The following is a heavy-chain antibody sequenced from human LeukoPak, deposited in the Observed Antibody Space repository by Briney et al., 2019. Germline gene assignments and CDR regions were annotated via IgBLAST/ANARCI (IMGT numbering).Heavy chain of an antibody. CDR3: ARDLGGSGSYLSPFDY. CDR1: GFTFSSYW. D-gene: IGHD1-26*01. Sequence: GGSLRLSCAASGFTFSSYWMSWVRQAPGKGLEWVANIKQDGSEKYYVDSVKGRFTISRDNAKNSLYLQMNSLRAEDTAAYYCARDLGGSGSYLSPFDYWGQGTLVTVSS. V-gene: IGHV3-7*03. J-gene: IGHJ4*02. CDR2: IKQDGSEK.